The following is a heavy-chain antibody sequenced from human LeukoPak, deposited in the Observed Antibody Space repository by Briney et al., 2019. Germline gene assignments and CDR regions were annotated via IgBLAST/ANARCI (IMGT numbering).Heavy chain of an antibody. Sequence: GGSLRLSCAASGLTFSSYGMHWVRQAPGKGLEWVAFIRYDGSNKYYADSVKGRFTISRDNSKNTLYLQMNNLRAEDTAVYYCARGQRAHVEWSSYMDVWGKGTTVTVSS. CDR3: ARGQRAHVEWSSYMDV. CDR1: GLTFSSYG. J-gene: IGHJ6*03. CDR2: IRYDGSNK. V-gene: IGHV3-30*02. D-gene: IGHD3-3*01.